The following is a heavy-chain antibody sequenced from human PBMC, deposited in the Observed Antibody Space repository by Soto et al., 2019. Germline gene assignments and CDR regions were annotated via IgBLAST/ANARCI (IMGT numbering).Heavy chain of an antibody. CDR2: IIPVLNMA. J-gene: IGHJ4*02. D-gene: IGHD4-17*01. CDR1: GGTFSSYT. Sequence: VQLVQSGAEVKKPGSSVKVSCKASGGTFSSYTVNWVRQAPGQGLEWMGRIIPVLNMANYAQEFQGRVTITADTSTSTAYMELTSLRSEDTAVYFCARAKTTVTASDFWGQGTLVTVSS. V-gene: IGHV1-69*02. CDR3: ARAKTTVTASDF.